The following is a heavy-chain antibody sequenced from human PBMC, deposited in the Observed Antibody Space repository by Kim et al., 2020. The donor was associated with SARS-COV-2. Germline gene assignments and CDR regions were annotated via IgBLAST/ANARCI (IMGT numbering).Heavy chain of an antibody. CDR2: IIPICGTP. D-gene: IGHD6-19*01. CDR1: GGTFSSYA. Sequence: SVKVSCKASGGTFSSYAISWGRQAPGQGLEWMGGIIPICGTPKYAQKFQGRVTITPDKPTSTAYMELSSLRSEDTAVYYCATGIAVAGPQAFAFDIWGQGTMLTVSS. J-gene: IGHJ3*02. CDR3: ATGIAVAGPQAFAFDI. V-gene: IGHV1-69*06.